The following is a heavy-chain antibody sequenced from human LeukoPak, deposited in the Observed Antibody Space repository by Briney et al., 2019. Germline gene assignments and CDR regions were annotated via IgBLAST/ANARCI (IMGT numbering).Heavy chain of an antibody. CDR3: ARPMYNSWDRFDP. D-gene: IGHD2/OR15-2a*01. V-gene: IGHV4-39*01. CDR1: GGSITSTISY. J-gene: IGHJ5*02. CDR2: IYFNGGST. Sequence: SETLSLTCTVSGGSITSTISYWAWMRQSPGKGLEWIGSIYFNGGSTYYNPSLKTRATLLLDTSRNQFSLNLRSVTAADTGVYYCARPMYNSWDRFDPWGQGTQVTVSS.